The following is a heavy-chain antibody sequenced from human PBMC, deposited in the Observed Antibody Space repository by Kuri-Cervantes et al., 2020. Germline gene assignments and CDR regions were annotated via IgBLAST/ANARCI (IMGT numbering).Heavy chain of an antibody. Sequence: GESLKISCAASGFTFSSYSMNWVRQAPGKGLEWVSYISSSSSTIYYADSVKGRFTISRDNAKNSPYLQMNSLRDEDTAVYYCARGIVSGSYGEFDPWGQGTLVTVSS. CDR2: ISSSSSTI. V-gene: IGHV3-48*02. CDR3: ARGIVSGSYGEFDP. J-gene: IGHJ5*02. D-gene: IGHD1-26*01. CDR1: GFTFSSYS.